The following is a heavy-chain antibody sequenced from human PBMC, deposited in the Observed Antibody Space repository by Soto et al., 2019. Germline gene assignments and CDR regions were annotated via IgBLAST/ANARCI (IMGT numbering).Heavy chain of an antibody. CDR1: GFTFSSYW. CDR3: ARGGSGSYGDYYGMDV. J-gene: IGHJ6*04. V-gene: IGHV3-74*02. D-gene: IGHD1-26*01. Sequence: EVQLAESGGGLVQPGGSLRLSCAASGFTFSSYWMHWVRQAPGKGLVWVSRINSDGSRTDYADSVKGRFTISRDKAKNTREMQMNSLRAEDTAVYYCARGGSGSYGDYYGMDVWGKGTTVTVSS. CDR2: INSDGSRT.